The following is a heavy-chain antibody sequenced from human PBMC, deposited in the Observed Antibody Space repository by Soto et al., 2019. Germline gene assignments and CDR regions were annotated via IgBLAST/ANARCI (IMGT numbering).Heavy chain of an antibody. Sequence: SETLSLTCTVSGGSISSYYWSWIRQPPGKGLEWIGYIYYSGSTNYNPSLKSRVTISVDTSKNQFSLKLSSVTAADTAVYYCASPSGTIDSAFDIWGQGTMVTVSS. CDR1: GGSISSYY. CDR3: ASPSGTIDSAFDI. V-gene: IGHV4-59*01. D-gene: IGHD3-10*01. J-gene: IGHJ3*02. CDR2: IYYSGST.